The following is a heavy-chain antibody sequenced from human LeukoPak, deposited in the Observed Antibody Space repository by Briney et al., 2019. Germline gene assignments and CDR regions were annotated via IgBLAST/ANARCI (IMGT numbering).Heavy chain of an antibody. J-gene: IGHJ4*02. V-gene: IGHV3-9*01. CDR1: GFTFDDYA. D-gene: IGHD6-13*01. Sequence: PGRSLRLYCAASGFTFDDYAMHWVRQAPGKGLEWVSGISWNSGSIGYADSVKGRFTISRDNAKNSLYLQMNSLRAEDTAGYYCARVPIDGIAAAGMSDWGQGTLVTVSS. CDR2: ISWNSGSI. CDR3: ARVPIDGIAAAGMSD.